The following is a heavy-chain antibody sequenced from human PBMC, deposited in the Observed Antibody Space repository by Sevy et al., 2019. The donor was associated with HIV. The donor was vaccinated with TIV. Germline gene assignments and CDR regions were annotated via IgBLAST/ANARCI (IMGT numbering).Heavy chain of an antibody. V-gene: IGHV4-4*07. D-gene: IGHD3-10*01. CDR2: IYTSGST. CDR3: ASDRAVRGVITRGWFDP. Sequence: SETLSLTCTVSGGSISSYYWSWIRQPAGKGLEWIGRIYTSGSTNYNPSLKSRVTMSVDTSKNQFSLKLSSVTAADTAVYYCASDRAVRGVITRGWFDPWGQGTLVTVSS. CDR1: GGSISSYY. J-gene: IGHJ5*02.